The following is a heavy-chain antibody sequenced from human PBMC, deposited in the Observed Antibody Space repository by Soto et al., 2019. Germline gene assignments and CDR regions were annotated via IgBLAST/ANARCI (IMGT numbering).Heavy chain of an antibody. V-gene: IGHV1-2*04. J-gene: IGHJ4*02. CDR3: ARGGGLRSSYGYRYYFDY. Sequence: QVQLVQSGAEVKKPGASAKVSCKASGYTFTAYYMHWVRQAPGQGLEWMGWINPNSGGTNYAQKFQGWVTMTRDTSISTAYMELSRLRSDDTAVYYCARGGGLRSSYGYRYYFDYWGQGTLVTVSS. CDR1: GYTFTAYY. D-gene: IGHD5-18*01. CDR2: INPNSGGT.